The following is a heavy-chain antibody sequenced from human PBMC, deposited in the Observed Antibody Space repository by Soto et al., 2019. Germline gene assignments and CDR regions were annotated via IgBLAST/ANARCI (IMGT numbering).Heavy chain of an antibody. J-gene: IGHJ6*03. D-gene: IGHD6-25*01. CDR1: GYMFSNYG. Sequence: QALLVQSGAEVKKPGASVKVSCKASGYMFSNYGISWVRQAPGQGLEWMGWISAYNGNTHYEQKLEDRVTMTADTSTSTAYMEVRSLTSDDTAVYFCARVVPEQRLRYYYYYYMDVWGEGTTVTVSS. CDR2: ISAYNGNT. V-gene: IGHV1-18*01. CDR3: ARVVPEQRLRYYYYYYMDV.